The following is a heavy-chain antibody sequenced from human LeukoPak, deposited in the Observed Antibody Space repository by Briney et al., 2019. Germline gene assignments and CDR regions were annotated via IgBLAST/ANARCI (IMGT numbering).Heavy chain of an antibody. Sequence: PGGSLRLSCAASEFTFNHYAMSWVRQAPGKGLEWVSSISGGGGSTYYADSVKGRFTISRDNSKNTLFLQMSSLTAGDTAVYYCAKSAYCDSSGFYREYYSEHWGQGTLVTVSS. D-gene: IGHD3-22*01. CDR3: AKSAYCDSSGFYREYYSEH. CDR1: EFTFNHYA. V-gene: IGHV3-23*01. CDR2: ISGGGGST. J-gene: IGHJ4*02.